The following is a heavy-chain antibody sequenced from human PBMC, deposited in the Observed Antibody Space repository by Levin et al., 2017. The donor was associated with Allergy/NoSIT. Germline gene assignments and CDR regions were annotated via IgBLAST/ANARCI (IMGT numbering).Heavy chain of an antibody. CDR2: IYHNGST. D-gene: IGHD1-26*01. CDR3: ARVPVAVLGPTSWFDP. V-gene: IGHV4-4*02. CDR1: GGSFSSRDW. J-gene: IGHJ5*02. Sequence: SQTLSLTCTVSGGSFSSRDWWSWVRQPPGKGLEWIGEIYHNGSTSYNPSLKSRVTMSLYKSNNRFSLSLASVTAADTAVYFCARVPVAVLGPTSWFDPWGQGTLVTVSS.